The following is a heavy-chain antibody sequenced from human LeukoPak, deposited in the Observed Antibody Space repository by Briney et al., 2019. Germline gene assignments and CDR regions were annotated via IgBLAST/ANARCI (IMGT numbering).Heavy chain of an antibody. CDR2: VFASGNT. Sequence: SETLSLTCTVSGGSISTYDWTWIRRPAGKDLEWIGRVFASGNTYYSRSFQSRVTMTVDTSKNQFSLNLRSVTAADTAVYFCARGRSYDGSGSSYFDYWGQGILVTVSS. V-gene: IGHV4-4*07. D-gene: IGHD3-10*01. J-gene: IGHJ4*02. CDR3: ARGRSYDGSGSSYFDY. CDR1: GGSISTYD.